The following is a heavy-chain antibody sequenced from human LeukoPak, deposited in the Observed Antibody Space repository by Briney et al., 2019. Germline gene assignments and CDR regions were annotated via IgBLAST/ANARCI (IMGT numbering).Heavy chain of an antibody. Sequence: PSETLSLTCTVSGGSISSGGYYWSWIRQHPGKGLESIGFIHHSGSSRHNPSLKDRVAISVDASRKQFALRLSSVTAADTAIYYCARGGNRFGGFYFDYWGQGIQVIVSS. J-gene: IGHJ4*02. V-gene: IGHV4-31*03. CDR3: ARGGNRFGGFYFDY. CDR1: GGSISSGGYY. CDR2: IHHSGSS. D-gene: IGHD3-10*01.